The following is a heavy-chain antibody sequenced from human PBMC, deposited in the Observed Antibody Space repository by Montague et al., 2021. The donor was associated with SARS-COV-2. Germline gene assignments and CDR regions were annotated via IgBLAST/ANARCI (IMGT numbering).Heavy chain of an antibody. CDR3: VRDTGSAQAGFDA. CDR1: GDSDGVEEPG. D-gene: IGHD4-17*01. Sequence: CAISGDSDGVEEPGWNSEGHTSSLHLGRLLGSHYLSKKKKDYATSVEGRISIDPDTSKNQFFLHLRSVTPEDTGVYYCVRDTGSAQAGFDAWGQGTLVTVS. J-gene: IGHJ4*02. V-gene: IGHV6-1*01. CDR2: SHYLSKKKK.